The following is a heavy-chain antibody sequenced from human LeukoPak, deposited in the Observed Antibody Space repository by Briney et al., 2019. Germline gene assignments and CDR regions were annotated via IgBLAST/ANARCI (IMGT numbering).Heavy chain of an antibody. CDR3: AKGSGAYAYLFDY. J-gene: IGHJ4*02. CDR2: IWYDGSKK. Sequence: PGRSVRLSCEASGFTFSSYGMHWVRQAPGKGLEWVAVIWYDGSKKYCADSVKGRFTISRDNFKNTLYLQMSSLRADDTAVYYCAKGSGAYAYLFDYWGRGTLVTVSS. V-gene: IGHV3-33*06. D-gene: IGHD2-15*01. CDR1: GFTFSSYG.